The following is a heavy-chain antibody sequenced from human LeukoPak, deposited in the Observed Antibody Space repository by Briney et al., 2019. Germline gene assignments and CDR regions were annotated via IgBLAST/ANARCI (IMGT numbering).Heavy chain of an antibody. D-gene: IGHD2-2*01. J-gene: IGHJ6*03. CDR2: ISSSGSTI. Sequence: GGSLRLSCAASGFTFSSYEMNWVRQAPGKGLGWVSYISSSGSTIYYADSVKGRFTISRDNAKNSLYLQMNSLRAEDTAVYYCARYGVVVPALFYYYYYMDVWGKGTTVTVSS. V-gene: IGHV3-48*03. CDR3: ARYGVVVPALFYYYYYMDV. CDR1: GFTFSSYE.